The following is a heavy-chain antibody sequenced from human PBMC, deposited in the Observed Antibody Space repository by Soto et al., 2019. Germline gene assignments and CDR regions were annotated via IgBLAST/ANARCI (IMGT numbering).Heavy chain of an antibody. D-gene: IGHD1-20*01. CDR1: GGSISSYY. J-gene: IGHJ4*02. Sequence: SETLSLTCTVSGGSISSYYWSWIRQPPGKGLEWIGYIYYSGSTNYNPSLKSRVTISVDTSKNQFSLKLSSVTAADTAVYYCAREGGITGTDFDYSGQGTLVTVSS. CDR3: AREGGITGTDFDY. CDR2: IYYSGST. V-gene: IGHV4-59*01.